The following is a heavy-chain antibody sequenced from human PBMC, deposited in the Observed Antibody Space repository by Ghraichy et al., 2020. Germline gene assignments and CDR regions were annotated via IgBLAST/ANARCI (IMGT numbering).Heavy chain of an antibody. Sequence: GGSLRLSCAASGFTFSSYAMSWVRQAPGKGLEWVSAISGSGGSTYYADSVKGRFTISRDNSKNTLYLQMHSLRAEDTAVYYCAKHDTSGYYWAPPGDVFDIWVQGTVVTVSA. CDR1: GFTFSSYA. CDR3: AKHDTSGYYWAPPGDVFDI. V-gene: IGHV3-23*01. D-gene: IGHD3-22*01. J-gene: IGHJ3*02. CDR2: ISGSGGST.